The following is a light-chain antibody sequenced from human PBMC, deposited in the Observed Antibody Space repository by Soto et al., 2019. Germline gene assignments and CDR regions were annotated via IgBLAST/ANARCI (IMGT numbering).Light chain of an antibody. CDR2: AAS. Sequence: DIQMTQSPTYLSASVGDRVTITCRASQCIMNFVAWYQQKPGKAPKLRIYAASTLQSVVPSRFSGSGSGTDFTLTINSLQPEDVATDCCQKYSSVHVFGPGTNVAIK. CDR1: QCIMNF. CDR3: QKYSSVHV. J-gene: IGKJ3*01. V-gene: IGKV1-27*01.